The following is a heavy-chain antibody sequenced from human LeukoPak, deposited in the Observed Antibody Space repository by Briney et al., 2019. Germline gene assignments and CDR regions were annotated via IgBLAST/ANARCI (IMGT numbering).Heavy chain of an antibody. J-gene: IGHJ4*02. Sequence: SMKVSCKASGGTFNSYAISWVRQAPGQGLEWMGGIIPIFGTPNYAQKFQGRVTITTDESTSTAYMELSSLRSEDTAVYYCARRSEKYSSSSREYYFDYWGQGTLVTVSS. CDR3: ARRSEKYSSSSREYYFDY. CDR1: GGTFNSYA. CDR2: IIPIFGTP. V-gene: IGHV1-69*05. D-gene: IGHD6-6*01.